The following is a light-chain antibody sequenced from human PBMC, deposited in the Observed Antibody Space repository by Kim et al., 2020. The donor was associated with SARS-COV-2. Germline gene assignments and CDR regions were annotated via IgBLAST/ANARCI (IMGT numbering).Light chain of an antibody. CDR2: SAS. V-gene: IGKV1-27*01. J-gene: IGKJ1*01. Sequence: DIQMTQSPSSLSASVGDGVTITCRASQGISNYLAWYQQKPGRVPRVLIYSASTLLSGVPSLFSGSRSGTDFTLTISSLQPEDVATYYCQKYDSAPWTFGQGTKVDIK. CDR3: QKYDSAPWT. CDR1: QGISNY.